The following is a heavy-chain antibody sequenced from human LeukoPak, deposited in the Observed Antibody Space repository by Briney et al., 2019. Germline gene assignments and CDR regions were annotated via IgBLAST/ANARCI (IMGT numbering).Heavy chain of an antibody. CDR3: ATGLGYCTNGVCSPAPDLYYFDY. V-gene: IGHV3-23*01. CDR2: ISGSGDST. J-gene: IGHJ4*02. CDR1: GFTFSSYA. D-gene: IGHD2-8*01. Sequence: PGGSLRRSCAASGFTFSSYAMSWVRQAPGKGLEWVSAISGSGDSTYYADSVKGRFTISRDNSKNTLYLQMNSLRAEDTAVYYCATGLGYCTNGVCSPAPDLYYFDYWGQGTLVPASS.